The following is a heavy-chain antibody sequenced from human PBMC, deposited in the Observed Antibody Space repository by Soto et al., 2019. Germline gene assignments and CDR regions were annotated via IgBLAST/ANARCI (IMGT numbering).Heavy chain of an antibody. D-gene: IGHD2-21*02. CDR1: GGTFSSYA. CDR3: ARLTQDCGGDCYSLGLLHFDY. CDR2: IIPIFGTA. V-gene: IGHV1-69*13. J-gene: IGHJ4*02. Sequence: SVKVSCKASGGTFSSYAISWVRQAPGQGLEWMGGIIPIFGTANYAQKFQGRVTITADESISTAYLQWSSLKASDTAMYYCARLTQDCGGDCYSLGLLHFDYWGQGTLVTVSS.